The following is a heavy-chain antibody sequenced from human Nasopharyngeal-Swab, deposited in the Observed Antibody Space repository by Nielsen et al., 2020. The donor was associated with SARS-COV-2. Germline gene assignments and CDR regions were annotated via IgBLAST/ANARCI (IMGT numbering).Heavy chain of an antibody. Sequence: ASVKVTCKASGYTFTSNVLNWVRQPPEQGPEYIGWIRPKTGAPTYAQAFTGRFVISLDTSVSTTYLQISSLKADDTAVYYCARENQEYANIWIDYWGQGTQVTVSS. J-gene: IGHJ4*02. CDR3: ARENQEYANIWIDY. D-gene: IGHD1-1*01. CDR1: GYTFTSNV. CDR2: IRPKTGAP. V-gene: IGHV7-4-1*02.